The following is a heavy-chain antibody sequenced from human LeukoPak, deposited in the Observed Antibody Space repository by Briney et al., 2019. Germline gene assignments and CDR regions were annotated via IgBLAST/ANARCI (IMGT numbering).Heavy chain of an antibody. D-gene: IGHD3/OR15-3a*01. J-gene: IGHJ4*02. CDR2: IYSSGST. V-gene: IGHV4-59*10. CDR1: GGSFSGYY. Sequence: SETLSLTCAVYGGSFSGYYWSWIRQSAGKGLEYIGRIYSSGSTNYNPSLKSRVTMSVDTSKNQFSLKLSSVTAADTAVYYCARFGPTYFFDYWGQGTLVTVSS. CDR3: ARFGPTYFFDY.